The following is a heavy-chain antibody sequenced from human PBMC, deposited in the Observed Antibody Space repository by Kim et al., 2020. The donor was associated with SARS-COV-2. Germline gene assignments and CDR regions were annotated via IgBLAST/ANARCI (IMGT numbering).Heavy chain of an antibody. J-gene: IGHJ4*02. CDR2: IKQDGSEK. CDR1: GFTFSSYW. V-gene: IGHV3-7*05. CDR3: ARDPRFPGSSSWQIDPIDY. Sequence: GGSLRLSCAASGFTFSSYWMSWVRQAPGKGLEWVANIKQDGSEKYYVDSVKGRFTISRDNAKNSLYLQMNSLRAEDTAVYYCARDPRFPGSSSWQIDPIDYWGQGTLVTVSS. D-gene: IGHD6-13*01.